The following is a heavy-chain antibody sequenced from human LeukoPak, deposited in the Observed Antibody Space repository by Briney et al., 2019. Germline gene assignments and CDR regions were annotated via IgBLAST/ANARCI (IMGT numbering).Heavy chain of an antibody. Sequence: SETLSLTCAVYGGSFSGYYWSWIRQPPGKGLEWIGEINHSGSTNYNPSLKSRVTISVDTSKNQFSLKLSSVTAADTAVYYCARGPGYSGYDDGLDYWGQGTLVTVSS. J-gene: IGHJ4*02. V-gene: IGHV4-34*01. CDR1: GGSFSGYY. CDR2: INHSGST. D-gene: IGHD5-12*01. CDR3: ARGPGYSGYDDGLDY.